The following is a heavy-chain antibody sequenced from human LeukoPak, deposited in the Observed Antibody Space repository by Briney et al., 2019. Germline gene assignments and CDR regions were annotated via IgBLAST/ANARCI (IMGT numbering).Heavy chain of an antibody. D-gene: IGHD2-15*01. CDR3: AKDSFYCSDRCPQYYYYMDV. Sequence: PGGSLRLSCAASGFTFSSYGMHWVRQAPGKGLEWVAFIRYDGSNKYYADSVKGRFTISRDNSENTLYLQMNSLRAEDTAVYYCAKDSFYCSDRCPQYYYYMDVWGKGTTVTVSS. V-gene: IGHV3-30*02. CDR2: IRYDGSNK. J-gene: IGHJ6*03. CDR1: GFTFSSYG.